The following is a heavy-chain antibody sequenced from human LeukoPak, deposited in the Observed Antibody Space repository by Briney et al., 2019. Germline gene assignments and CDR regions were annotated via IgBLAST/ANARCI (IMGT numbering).Heavy chain of an antibody. CDR3: ARDLEDCSGGSCYSWFAP. V-gene: IGHV3-30*03. CDR2: ISYDGSNK. D-gene: IGHD2-15*01. J-gene: IGHJ5*02. Sequence: GRSLRLSCAASGFTFSSYGMHWVRQAPGKGLEWVAVISYDGSNKYYADSVKGRFTISRDNSKNTLYLQMNSLRAEDTAVYYCARDLEDCSGGSCYSWFAPWGQGTLVTVSS. CDR1: GFTFSSYG.